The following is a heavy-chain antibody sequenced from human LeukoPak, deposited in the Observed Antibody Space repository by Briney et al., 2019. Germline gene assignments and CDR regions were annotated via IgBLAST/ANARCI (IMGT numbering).Heavy chain of an antibody. D-gene: IGHD3-10*01. CDR3: ARAYGSGSYYQVDY. J-gene: IGHJ4*02. Sequence: PSETLSLTCTVSGGSISSYYWSWIRQPPGKGLEWIGYIYYSGSTNYNPSLKSRVTISVDTSKNQFSLKLSSVTAADTAVYYRARAYGSGSYYQVDYWGLGTLVTVSS. CDR1: GGSISSYY. V-gene: IGHV4-59*01. CDR2: IYYSGST.